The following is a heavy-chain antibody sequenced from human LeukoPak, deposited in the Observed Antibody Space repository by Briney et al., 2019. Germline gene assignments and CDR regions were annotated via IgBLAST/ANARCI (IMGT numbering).Heavy chain of an antibody. J-gene: IGHJ4*02. D-gene: IGHD3-22*01. CDR2: IWYDGSNK. CDR1: GFTFSSYG. Sequence: GGSLRLSCAASGFTFSSYGMHWVRQAPGKGLEWVAVIWYDGSNKYYADSVKGRFTISRDNSKNTLYLQMNSLRAEDTAVYYCARDRKPYHCDSSGYLYWGQGTLVTVSS. CDR3: ARDRKPYHCDSSGYLY. V-gene: IGHV3-33*01.